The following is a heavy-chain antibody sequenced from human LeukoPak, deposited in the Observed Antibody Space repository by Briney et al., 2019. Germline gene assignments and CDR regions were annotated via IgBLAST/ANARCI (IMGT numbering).Heavy chain of an antibody. CDR2: ISGSGGST. V-gene: IGHV3-23*01. J-gene: IGHJ4*02. CDR3: AKGRYYDSSGYSDY. Sequence: GGSLRLSCAASGFTFSSYEMNWVRQAPGKGLEWVSAISGSGGSTYYADSVKGRFTISGDNSKNTLYLQMNSLRAEDTAVYYCAKGRYYDSSGYSDYWGQGTLVTVSS. CDR1: GFTFSSYE. D-gene: IGHD3-22*01.